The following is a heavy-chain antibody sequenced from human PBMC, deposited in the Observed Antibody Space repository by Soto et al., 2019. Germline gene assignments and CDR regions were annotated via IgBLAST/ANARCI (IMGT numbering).Heavy chain of an antibody. V-gene: IGHV4-59*01. CDR2: ISYSGIT. CDR3: ASGREYSSSGDFDS. CDR1: GDSISPYF. J-gene: IGHJ4*02. D-gene: IGHD6-6*01. Sequence: PSETLSLTCTVSGDSISPYFWSWIRQPPGKGLEWLAYISYSGITNYNPSIKSRVTISVDMSKNQFSLKLSSVTAADTAVYYCASGREYSSSGDFDSWGQGTLVTVSS.